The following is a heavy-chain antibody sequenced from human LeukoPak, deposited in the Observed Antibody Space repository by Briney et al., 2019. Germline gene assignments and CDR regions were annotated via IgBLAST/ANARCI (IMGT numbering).Heavy chain of an antibody. CDR3: ARAPGYYYGMDV. J-gene: IGHJ6*02. CDR1: GFTFSTYT. CDR2: IRFDGSYK. Sequence: GGSLRLSCAASGFTFSTYTMHWVRQAPGKGLEWVALIRFDGSYKYYADSVKGRFTISRDNSKNTLYLQMNSLRAEDTAVYYCARAPGYYYGMDVWGQGTTVTVSS. V-gene: IGHV3-30*02.